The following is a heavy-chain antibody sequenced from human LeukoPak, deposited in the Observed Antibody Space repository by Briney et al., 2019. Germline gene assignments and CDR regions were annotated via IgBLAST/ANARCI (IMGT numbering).Heavy chain of an antibody. J-gene: IGHJ6*03. CDR2: IIPILGIA. V-gene: IGHV1-69*04. D-gene: IGHD2-2*01. Sequence: ASVKVSCKASGGTFSSYAISWVRQAPGQGLEWMGRIIPILGIANYAQKFQGRVTITADESTSTAYMELSSLRSEDTAVYYCARGDSYCSSTSCSGYYYMDVWGKGTTVTVSS. CDR3: ARGDSYCSSTSCSGYYYMDV. CDR1: GGTFSSYA.